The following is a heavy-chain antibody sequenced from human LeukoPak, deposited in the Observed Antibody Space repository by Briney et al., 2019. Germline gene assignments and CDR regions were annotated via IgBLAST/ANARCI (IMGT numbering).Heavy chain of an antibody. J-gene: IGHJ4*02. CDR2: INPNSGGT. Sequence: ASVKVSCKASGCRFTGYYIHWARQAPGQGLEWMGWINPNSGGTNYAQKFQGRVTMTRDTSVSTAYMEVSRLRSDDTAVYFCARDRRGYYDSGSYYPLIWGQGTLVTVSS. CDR1: GCRFTGYY. D-gene: IGHD3-10*01. CDR3: ARDRRGYYDSGSYYPLI. V-gene: IGHV1-2*02.